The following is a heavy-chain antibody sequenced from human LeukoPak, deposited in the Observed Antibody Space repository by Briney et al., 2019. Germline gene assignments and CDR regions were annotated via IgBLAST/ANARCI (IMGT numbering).Heavy chain of an antibody. D-gene: IGHD4-23*01. CDR1: GFTFSSSW. CDR2: IKEDGSDR. CDR3: ARAPTMVHFDF. V-gene: IGHV3-7*05. J-gene: IGHJ4*02. Sequence: GGSLRLSCAASGFTFSSSWMTWVRQAPGKGLEWVAHIKEDGSDRYYVDSVTGRFTISRDNTENSLYLQMSSLRAEDTAVYYCARAPTMVHFDFWGQGTLVTVSS.